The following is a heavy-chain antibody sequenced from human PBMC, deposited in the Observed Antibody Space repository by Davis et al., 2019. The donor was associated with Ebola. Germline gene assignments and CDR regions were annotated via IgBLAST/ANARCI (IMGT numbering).Heavy chain of an antibody. CDR1: GGSISRYY. CDR3: ARGDYYFDY. J-gene: IGHJ4*02. CDR2: IHYSGST. V-gene: IGHV4-59*01. Sequence: PSETLSLTCTVSGGSISRYYWSWIRQPPGKGLEWIGYIHYSGSTNYNPSLKSRVTISVDTSKKHFSLKLSSVTAADTAVYYCARGDYYFDYWGQGTLVTVSS.